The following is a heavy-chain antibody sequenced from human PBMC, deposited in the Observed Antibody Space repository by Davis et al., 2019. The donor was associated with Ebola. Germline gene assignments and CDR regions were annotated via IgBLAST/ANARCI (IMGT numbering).Heavy chain of an antibody. J-gene: IGHJ6*04. V-gene: IGHV1-2*06. D-gene: IGHD2-2*01. Sequence: ASVKVSCKASGYTFTGYYMHWVRQAPGQGLEWMGRINPNSGGTNYAQTFQGRVTMTRDTSISTAYMELSRLRSDDTAVYYCARDRIAGDIVVVPAATRYGMDVWGKGTTVTVSS. CDR2: INPNSGGT. CDR3: ARDRIAGDIVVVPAATRYGMDV. CDR1: GYTFTGYY.